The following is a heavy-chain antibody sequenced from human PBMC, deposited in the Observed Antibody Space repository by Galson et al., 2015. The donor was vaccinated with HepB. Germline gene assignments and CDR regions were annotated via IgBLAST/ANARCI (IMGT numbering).Heavy chain of an antibody. CDR2: INAGNGNT. Sequence: QSGAEVKKPGESLEISCTASGYTFTSYAMHWVRQAPGQRLEWMGWINAGNGNTKYSQNFQGRVTITRDTSASTAYMELSSLRSEDTAVYYCAIGRPEADAFDIWGQGTMVTVSS. J-gene: IGHJ3*02. CDR1: GYTFTSYA. V-gene: IGHV1-3*01. CDR3: AIGRPEADAFDI.